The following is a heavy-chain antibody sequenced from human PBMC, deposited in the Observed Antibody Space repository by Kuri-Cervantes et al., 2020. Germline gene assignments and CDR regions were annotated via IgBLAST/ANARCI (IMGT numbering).Heavy chain of an antibody. V-gene: IGHV3-21*01. CDR2: ISSSSSYI. D-gene: IGHD1-26*01. CDR3: ARDPPGLVPEDY. CDR1: GFTFSSYS. J-gene: IGHJ4*02. Sequence: GGSLRLSCAASGFTFSSYSMNWVRQAPGKGLEWVSSISSSSSYIYYADSVKGRFTISRDNAKNSLYLQMNSLRVEDTAVYFCARDPPGLVPEDYWGQGTLVTSPQ.